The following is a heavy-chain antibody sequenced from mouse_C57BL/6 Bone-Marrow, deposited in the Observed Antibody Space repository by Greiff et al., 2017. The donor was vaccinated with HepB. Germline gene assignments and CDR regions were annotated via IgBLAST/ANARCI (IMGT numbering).Heavy chain of an antibody. CDR3: ARKVYFDV. D-gene: IGHD1-3*01. V-gene: IGHV5-4*03. CDR1: GFTFSSYA. J-gene: IGHJ1*03. Sequence: EVKLMESGGGLVKPGGSLKLSCAASGFTFSSYAMSWVRQTPEKRLEWVATISDGGSYTYYPDNVKGRFTISRDNAKNNLYLQMSHLKSEDTAMYYCARKVYFDVWGTGTTVTVSS. CDR2: ISDGGSYT.